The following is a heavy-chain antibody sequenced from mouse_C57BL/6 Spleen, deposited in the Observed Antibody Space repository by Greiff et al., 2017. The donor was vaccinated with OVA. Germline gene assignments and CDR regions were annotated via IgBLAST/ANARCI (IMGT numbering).Heavy chain of an antibody. D-gene: IGHD1-1*01. CDR2: IYPGDGDT. Sequence: QVQLQQSGPELVKPGASVKISCKASGYAFSSSWMNWVKQRPGKGLEWIGRIYPGDGDTNYNGKFKGNATLTADKSSSTAYMQLSSLTSEDSAVYFCARNYGSSSYFDYWGQGTTLTVSS. CDR1: GYAFSSSW. J-gene: IGHJ2*01. CDR3: ARNYGSSSYFDY. V-gene: IGHV1-82*01.